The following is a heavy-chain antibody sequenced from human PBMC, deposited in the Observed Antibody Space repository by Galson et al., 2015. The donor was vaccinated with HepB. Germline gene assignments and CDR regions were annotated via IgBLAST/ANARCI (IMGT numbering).Heavy chain of an antibody. V-gene: IGHV3-30*18. CDR3: AKVRIDSNYHYDGMDV. D-gene: IGHD4-11*01. CDR1: GFTFSSYG. Sequence: SLRLSCAASGFTFSSYGMHWVRQAPGKGLEWVAVISYDRSNKYYADSVKGRFTISRDNSKNTLYLQMNSLRAEDTAVYYCAKVRIDSNYHYDGMDVWGQGTTVTVSS. CDR2: ISYDRSNK. J-gene: IGHJ6*02.